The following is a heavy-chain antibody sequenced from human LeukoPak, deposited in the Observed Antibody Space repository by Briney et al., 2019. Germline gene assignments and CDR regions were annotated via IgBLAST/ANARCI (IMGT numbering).Heavy chain of an antibody. D-gene: IGHD3-10*01. CDR3: ATSTSRYGSGSPGDFDF. Sequence: ASVKVSCMVSGDTLTDFSMHWVRQAPGKGLEWMGNFDPEDGETINAQKFQGRVTTTEDTSTDTAYMELSSLTSEDTAVYYCATSTSRYGSGSPGDFDFWGQGTLVTVSS. CDR2: FDPEDGET. CDR1: GDTLTDFS. J-gene: IGHJ4*02. V-gene: IGHV1-24*01.